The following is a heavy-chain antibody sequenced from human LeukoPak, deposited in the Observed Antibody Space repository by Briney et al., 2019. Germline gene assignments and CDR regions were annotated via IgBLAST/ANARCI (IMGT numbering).Heavy chain of an antibody. Sequence: ASVTVSCTASGYTFTSYYMHWVRQAPGQGLEWMGIINPSGGSTSYAQKFQGRVTMTRDTSTSTVYMELSSLRSEDTAVYYCARDFSVEWLSEGRNWFDPWGQGTLVTVSS. J-gene: IGHJ5*02. D-gene: IGHD3-3*01. V-gene: IGHV1-46*01. CDR3: ARDFSVEWLSEGRNWFDP. CDR1: GYTFTSYY. CDR2: INPSGGST.